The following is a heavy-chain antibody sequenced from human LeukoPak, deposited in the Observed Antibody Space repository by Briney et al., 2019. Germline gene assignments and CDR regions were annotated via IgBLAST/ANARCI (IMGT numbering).Heavy chain of an antibody. Sequence: GGSLRLSCAASGFTFRSYGMHWVRQAPGKGLEWVAVIWYDGSNKCYADSVKGRFTISRDNSKNTLYLQMNSLRAEDTAVYYCARDPYGSGSTSFDIWGQGTMDTVSS. D-gene: IGHD3-10*01. CDR1: GFTFRSYG. CDR3: ARDPYGSGSTSFDI. CDR2: IWYDGSNK. J-gene: IGHJ3*02. V-gene: IGHV3-33*01.